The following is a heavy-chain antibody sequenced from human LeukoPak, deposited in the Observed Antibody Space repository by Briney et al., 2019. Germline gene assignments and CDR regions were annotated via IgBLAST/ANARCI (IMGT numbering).Heavy chain of an antibody. V-gene: IGHV3-23*01. CDR2: ISGSGGST. D-gene: IGHD6-19*01. J-gene: IGHJ4*02. CDR3: AKGTGSSGWYYFDY. CDR1: GFTFSSYS. Sequence: GGSLRLSCAASGFTFSSYSMNWVRQDPGKGLEWVSAISGSGGSTYYADSVKGRFTISRDNSKNTLYLQMNSLRAEDTAVYYCAKGTGSSGWYYFDYWGQGTLVTVSS.